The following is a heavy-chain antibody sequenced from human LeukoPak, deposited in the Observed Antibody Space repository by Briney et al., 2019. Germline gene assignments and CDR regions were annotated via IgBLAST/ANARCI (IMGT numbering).Heavy chain of an antibody. CDR3: TRHPTAMVNFDY. D-gene: IGHD5-18*01. J-gene: IGHJ4*02. CDR1: GFTFSGSA. V-gene: IGHV3-73*01. Sequence: PGGSLKLSCAASGFTFSGSAMHWVRQASGKGLEWVGRIRSKANSYATAYAASVKGRFTISRDDSKNTAYLQMNSLKIEDTAVYYCTRHPTAMVNFDYWGQGTLVTVSS. CDR2: IRSKANSYAT.